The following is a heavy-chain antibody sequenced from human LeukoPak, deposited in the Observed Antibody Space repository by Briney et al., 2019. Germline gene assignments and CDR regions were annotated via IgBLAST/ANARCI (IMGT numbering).Heavy chain of an antibody. CDR2: INPNSGGT. Sequence: GASVKVSCKASGYTFTGYYMHWVRQAPGQGLEWMGWINPNSGGTNYAQKFQGRVTMTRDTSISTAYMELSRLRSDDTAVYYCASLVDYYGSGSYSGWFDPWGQGTLVTVSS. D-gene: IGHD3-10*01. J-gene: IGHJ5*02. CDR3: ASLVDYYGSGSYSGWFDP. CDR1: GYTFTGYY. V-gene: IGHV1-2*02.